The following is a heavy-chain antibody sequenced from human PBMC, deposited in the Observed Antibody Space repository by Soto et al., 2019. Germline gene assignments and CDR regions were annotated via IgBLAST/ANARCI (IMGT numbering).Heavy chain of an antibody. CDR2: ISGRGGST. V-gene: IGHV3-23*01. Sequence: VQLLESGGGFLQPGGSLRLSCAASGFTFSSYAMSWVRQAPGKGLQWVSAISGRGGSTFYADSVRGRFTISRDNSNNTLYLQMNSLRAEDTALYYCAKVGLAMADPYYFDSWGRGILVTVSS. CDR1: GFTFSSYA. CDR3: AKVGLAMADPYYFDS. J-gene: IGHJ4*02. D-gene: IGHD3-16*01.